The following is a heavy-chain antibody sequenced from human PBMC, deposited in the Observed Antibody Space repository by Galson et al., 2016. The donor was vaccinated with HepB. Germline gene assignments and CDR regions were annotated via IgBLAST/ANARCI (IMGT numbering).Heavy chain of an antibody. D-gene: IGHD3-9*01. CDR2: IDPSDSWT. CDR1: GYSFATYW. CDR3: ARLSLPESILIHP. V-gene: IGHV5-10-1*01. J-gene: IGHJ1*01. Sequence: QSGAEVKEPGESLRISCQTSGYSFATYWITWVRQLPGKGLEWIGRIDPSDSWTSYSPSLRGHVTISVDESISTAFLQWRSLKASDTAMSYCARLSLPESILIHPWGQGTLVTVSS.